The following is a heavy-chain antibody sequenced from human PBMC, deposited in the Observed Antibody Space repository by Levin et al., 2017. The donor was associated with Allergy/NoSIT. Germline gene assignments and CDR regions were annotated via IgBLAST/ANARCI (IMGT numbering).Heavy chain of an antibody. Sequence: QAGGSLRLSCAASGFTFSSYGMHWVRQAPGKGLEWVAVISYDGSNKYYADSVKGRFTISRDNSKNTLYLQMNSLRAEDTAVYYCAKDFGGYCSGGSCYSLDYWGQGTLVTVSS. CDR1: GFTFSSYG. J-gene: IGHJ4*02. CDR3: AKDFGGYCSGGSCYSLDY. V-gene: IGHV3-30*18. CDR2: ISYDGSNK. D-gene: IGHD2-15*01.